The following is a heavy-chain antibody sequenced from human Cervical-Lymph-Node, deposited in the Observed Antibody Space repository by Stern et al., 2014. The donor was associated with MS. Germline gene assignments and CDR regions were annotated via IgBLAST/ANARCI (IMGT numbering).Heavy chain of an antibody. V-gene: IGHV1-58*02. CDR1: GFHFVNSV. CDR2: IVVGTNNT. CDR3: TAGTTYYKFDS. D-gene: IGHD3-10*01. Sequence: QMQLVQSGPEVKKPGTTVKVSCKTSGFHFVNSVMQWVRQARGQRLEWIGWIVVGTNNTTYAENFQERVTISRDLSRRTAFMEVSSLRSDDTAVYYCTAGTTYYKFDSWGQGTQVTVSS. J-gene: IGHJ4*02.